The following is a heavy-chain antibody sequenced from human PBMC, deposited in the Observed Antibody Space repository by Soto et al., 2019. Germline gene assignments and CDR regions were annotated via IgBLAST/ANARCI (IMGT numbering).Heavy chain of an antibody. CDR3: AEGPEYDILTGCDY. Sequence: EVQLLESGGGFVQPGESPRLSCAASGFTFSLSAMSWVRQAPGRGLEWVSSISGGGGSTEYADSVKGRFTISRDNSKDTVHLQMTSLRAEDTAVYYCAEGPEYDILTGCDYWGQGALVTVSS. CDR1: GFTFSLSA. J-gene: IGHJ4*02. CDR2: ISGGGGST. D-gene: IGHD3-9*01. V-gene: IGHV3-23*01.